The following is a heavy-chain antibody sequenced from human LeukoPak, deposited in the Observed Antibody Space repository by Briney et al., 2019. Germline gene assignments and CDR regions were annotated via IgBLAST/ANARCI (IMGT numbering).Heavy chain of an antibody. Sequence: SVKVSCKASGGTFSSYAISWVRQAPGQGLEWMGGIIPIFGTANYAQKSQGRVTITADESTSTAYMELSSLRSEDTAVYYCAREIADGSGQAWGYWFDPWGQGTLVTVSS. V-gene: IGHV1-69*13. CDR2: IIPIFGTA. CDR1: GGTFSSYA. D-gene: IGHD3-22*01. J-gene: IGHJ5*02. CDR3: AREIADGSGQAWGYWFDP.